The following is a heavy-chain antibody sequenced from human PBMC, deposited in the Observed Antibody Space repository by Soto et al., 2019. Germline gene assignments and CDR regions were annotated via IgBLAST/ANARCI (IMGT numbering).Heavy chain of an antibody. CDR1: GYTFTSYD. CDR2: MNPNSGNT. J-gene: IGHJ4*02. CDR3: ARGPRNWGVDY. V-gene: IGHV1-8*01. Sequence: QVQLVQSGAEVKKPGASVKVSCKAAGYTFTSYDINWVRQATGQDFEWMGWMNPNSGNTAYAQKFQGRVTMTRDTSKSTAFMELSSLTSEDTAVYYCARGPRNWGVDYWGQGTLVTVS. D-gene: IGHD7-27*01.